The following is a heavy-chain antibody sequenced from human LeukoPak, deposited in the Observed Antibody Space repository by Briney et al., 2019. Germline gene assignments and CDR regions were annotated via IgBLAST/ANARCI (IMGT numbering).Heavy chain of an antibody. CDR3: ARGGSQFGELRFRRRNWFDP. D-gene: IGHD3-10*01. CDR2: INHSRRT. J-gene: IGHJ5*02. V-gene: IGHV4-34*01. Sequence: SETLSLTCAVYGGSFSGYYWSWIRQPPGKGLEWIGEINHSRRTHYNPSLKSRVTISVDTSKNQFSLTLSSVTAADTAVYYCARGGSQFGELRFRRRNWFDPWGQGTLVTVSS. CDR1: GGSFSGYY.